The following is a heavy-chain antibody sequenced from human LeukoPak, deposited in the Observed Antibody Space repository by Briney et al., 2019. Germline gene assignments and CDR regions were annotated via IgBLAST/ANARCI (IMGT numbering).Heavy chain of an antibody. D-gene: IGHD6-13*01. CDR2: IYYSGST. CDR1: GGSISSSSYY. CDR3: ARGRGEQQLAH. Sequence: SETLSLTCTVSGGSISSSSYYWGWIRQPPGKGLEWIGSIYYSGSTYYNPSLMSRVTISVDTSKNQFSLKLSSVTAADTAVYYCARGRGEQQLAHWGQGTLVTVSS. V-gene: IGHV4-39*07. J-gene: IGHJ4*02.